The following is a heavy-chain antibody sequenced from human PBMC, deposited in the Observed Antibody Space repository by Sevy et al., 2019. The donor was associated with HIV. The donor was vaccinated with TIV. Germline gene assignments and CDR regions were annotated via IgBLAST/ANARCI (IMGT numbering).Heavy chain of an antibody. CDR1: GFTLSSYW. CDR3: ARGVSHGY. CDR2: IRQDGSDK. V-gene: IGHV3-7*01. J-gene: IGHJ4*02. Sequence: GESLKISCAASGFTLSSYWMSWVRQAPGKGLEWVANIRQDGSDKHYVDSVKGRFTISRDNAKNSLYLQMDSLRAEDTAVYYCARGVSHGYLGQGTLVTVSS. D-gene: IGHD2-8*01.